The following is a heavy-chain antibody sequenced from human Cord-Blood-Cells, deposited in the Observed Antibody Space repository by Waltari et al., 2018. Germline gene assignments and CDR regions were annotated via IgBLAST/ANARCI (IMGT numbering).Heavy chain of an antibody. V-gene: IGHV4-39*01. CDR3: ASWWSYYAFDI. CDR1: GGSISSSSYY. CDR2: IYYSGST. Sequence: QLQLQESGPGLVKPSETLSLTCTVSGGSISSSSYYWGWIRQPPGKGLEWIGSIYYSGSTDHTPSLKSRVTISVDTSKNQFSLKLSSVTAADTAVYYCASWWSYYAFDIWGQGTMVTVSS. J-gene: IGHJ3*02. D-gene: IGHD1-26*01.